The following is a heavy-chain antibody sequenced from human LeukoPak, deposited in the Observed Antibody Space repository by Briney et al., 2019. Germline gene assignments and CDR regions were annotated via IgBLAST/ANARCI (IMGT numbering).Heavy chain of an antibody. CDR3: AMFGGVIAYVDY. Sequence: PGGSLGLSCAASGFTFSSYSMNWVRQAPGKGLEWVSSISSSSSYIYYADSVKGRFTISRDNAKNSLYLQMNSLRAEDTAVYYCAMFGGVIAYVDYWGQGTLVTVSS. CDR1: GFTFSSYS. D-gene: IGHD3-16*02. J-gene: IGHJ4*02. CDR2: ISSSSSYI. V-gene: IGHV3-21*01.